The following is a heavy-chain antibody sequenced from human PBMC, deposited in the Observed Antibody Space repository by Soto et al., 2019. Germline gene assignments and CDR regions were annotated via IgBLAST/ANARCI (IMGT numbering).Heavy chain of an antibody. V-gene: IGHV1-69*01. CDR3: ARAAIHGSSWSFWFDP. D-gene: IGHD6-13*01. Sequence: QVQLVQSGSEVKMPGYSVKVSCKTSGGTFSRHAINWVRQAPGQGLEWMGGIIPMFGTTNYAQKFKGRVTISADESTSTAYMELSSLRSEDAAVYYCARAAIHGSSWSFWFDPWGQGTLVTVSS. CDR1: GGTFSRHA. CDR2: IIPMFGTT. J-gene: IGHJ5*02.